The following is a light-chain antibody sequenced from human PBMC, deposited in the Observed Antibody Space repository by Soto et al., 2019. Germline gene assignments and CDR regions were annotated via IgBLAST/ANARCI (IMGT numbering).Light chain of an antibody. CDR2: EVS. CDR1: QSINKW. V-gene: IGKV1-5*03. J-gene: IGKJ1*01. CDR3: QLYSGDRAK. Sequence: DILLTQSPSTLSASVGDRVTISCRASQSINKWLAWYQHKPGKAPNLLIYEVSTLHSGVPSRFSGSGSGTEFTLTISSLRPDDFATYYCQLYSGDRAKFGQGTKVEI.